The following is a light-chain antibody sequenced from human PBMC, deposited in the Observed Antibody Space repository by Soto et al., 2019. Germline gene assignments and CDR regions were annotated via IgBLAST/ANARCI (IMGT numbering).Light chain of an antibody. J-gene: IGKJ5*01. V-gene: IGKV1-9*01. CDR3: HQLHGYTIT. CDR1: QGISSY. Sequence: IQLTQSPSSLSASVGDRVTITCRASQGISSYLGWYQQKPGKAPNLLIYAASNFQSGVPSRFSGSGSGTHFTPTLTTLQPEDLATYYCHQLHGYTITFGQGNDLRL. CDR2: AAS.